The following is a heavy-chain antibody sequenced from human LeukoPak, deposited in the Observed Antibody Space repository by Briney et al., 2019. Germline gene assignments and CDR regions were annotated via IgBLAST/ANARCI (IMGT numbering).Heavy chain of an antibody. J-gene: IGHJ4*02. CDR1: GFTFSNYF. CDR2: ISSTSSYI. D-gene: IGHD2-21*02. Sequence: GGSRRLSCAASGFTFSNYFMNWVRQAPGKGLEWVSAISSTSSYIYYADSVKGRFTISRDNAKNSLYLQMNSLRAEDTAAYYCARGLCGGDCYSDWGQGTLVTVSS. CDR3: ARGLCGGDCYSD. V-gene: IGHV3-21*01.